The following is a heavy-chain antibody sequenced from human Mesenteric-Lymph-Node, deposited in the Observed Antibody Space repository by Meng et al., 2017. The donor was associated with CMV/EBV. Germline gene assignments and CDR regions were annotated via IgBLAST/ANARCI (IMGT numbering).Heavy chain of an antibody. D-gene: IGHD6-13*01. CDR3: AHSSGIAAAGPFYFDY. J-gene: IGHJ4*02. CDR1: GFSLSTSGVG. CDR2: IYWDDDK. Sequence: QITLKESGPTLVKPTQTLTLTCPFSGFSLSTSGVGVGWIRQPPGKALEWLALIYWDDDKRYSPSLKSRLTITKDTSKNQVVLKMTNMDPVDTATYYCAHSSGIAAAGPFYFDYWGQGTLVTVSS. V-gene: IGHV2-5*02.